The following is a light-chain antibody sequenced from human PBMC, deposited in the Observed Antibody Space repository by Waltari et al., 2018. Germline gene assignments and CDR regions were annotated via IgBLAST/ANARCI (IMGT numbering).Light chain of an antibody. V-gene: IGKV4-1*01. CDR1: QSVLSSSNNKNY. J-gene: IGKJ4*01. CDR3: QQYYGSPLT. CDR2: WAS. Sequence: DIVMTQSPDSPAVSLGERATINCISRQSVLSSSNNKNYLAWYQQKPGQPPKLLIYWASTRESGVPDRFSGGGSGTDFTLTISSLQAEDVAVYYCQQYYGSPLTFGGGTKVEIK.